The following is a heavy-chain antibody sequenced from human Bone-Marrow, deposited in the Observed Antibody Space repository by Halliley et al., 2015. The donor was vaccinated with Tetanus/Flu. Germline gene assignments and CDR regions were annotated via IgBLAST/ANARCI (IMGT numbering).Heavy chain of an antibody. Sequence: AVSGFTFRTYAMHWVRQAPGKGLEWVAVISYDGSNTYYIESVKGRFTISRDNSKDTLYMQLNSLRAEDTAVYYCAKDGYSYGPAYYFDSWGQGTLVTVSS. CDR1: GFTFRTYA. J-gene: IGHJ4*02. V-gene: IGHV3-30*18. D-gene: IGHD5-12*01. CDR3: AKDGYSYGPAYYFDS. CDR2: ISYDGSNT.